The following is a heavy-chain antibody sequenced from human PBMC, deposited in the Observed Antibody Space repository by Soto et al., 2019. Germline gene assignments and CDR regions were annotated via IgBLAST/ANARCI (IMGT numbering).Heavy chain of an antibody. V-gene: IGHV4-59*08. CDR1: GDSISSYY. CDR2: IYHSGGT. Sequence: QVQLQESGPGLVKPSETLSLTCTVSGDSISSYYWSWIRQPPGKGLEWIGNIYHSGGTNYSPSLKSRVTISVDTSKNQFSLKLTSVTAADTAVYSCARHYCRGGSCYLDYWGQGTLVTVSS. J-gene: IGHJ4*02. D-gene: IGHD2-15*01. CDR3: ARHYCRGGSCYLDY.